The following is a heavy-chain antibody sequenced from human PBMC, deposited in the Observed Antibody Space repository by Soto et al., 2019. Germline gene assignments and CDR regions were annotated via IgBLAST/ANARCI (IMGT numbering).Heavy chain of an antibody. CDR3: AYYGSGKGWFDP. D-gene: IGHD3-10*01. CDR1: GGSISSGGYY. J-gene: IGHJ5*02. V-gene: IGHV4-31*03. CDR2: IYYSVST. Sequence: QVQLQESGPGLVKPSQTLSLTCTVSGGSISSGGYYWSWIRQHPGKGLEWIGYIYYSVSTYYNPSLKNRVTISVDTSKNQFSLKLSSVTAADTAVYYCAYYGSGKGWFDPWGQGTLVTVSS.